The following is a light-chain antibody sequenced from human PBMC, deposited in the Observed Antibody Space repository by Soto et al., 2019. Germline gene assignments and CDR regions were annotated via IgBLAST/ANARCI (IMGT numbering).Light chain of an antibody. CDR3: QQYGSSGT. CDR1: QSVRRNN. J-gene: IGKJ1*01. V-gene: IGKV3-20*01. CDR2: DAS. Sequence: EIVLTQAPGTLSLSPGGRVTLSRRASQSVRRNNLAWYQQKPGQAPRLPMYDASTRATGIPDRFSGSGSGADFTLTINRLEPEDFAVDYCQQYGSSGTFGQGTKVDIK.